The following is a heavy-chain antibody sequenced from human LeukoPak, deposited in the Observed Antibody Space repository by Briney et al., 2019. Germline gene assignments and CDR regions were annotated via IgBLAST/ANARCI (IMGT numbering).Heavy chain of an antibody. J-gene: IGHJ5*02. CDR2: IVVGSGNT. Sequence: GASVKVSCKASGYTFTDYYFHWVRQAPGQGLEWIGWIVVGSGNTNYAQKFQERVTITRDMSTSTAYMELSSLRSEDTAVYYCAAVYYGSGISKFDPWGQGTLVTVSS. D-gene: IGHD3-10*01. CDR3: AAVYYGSGISKFDP. CDR1: GYTFTDYY. V-gene: IGHV1-58*01.